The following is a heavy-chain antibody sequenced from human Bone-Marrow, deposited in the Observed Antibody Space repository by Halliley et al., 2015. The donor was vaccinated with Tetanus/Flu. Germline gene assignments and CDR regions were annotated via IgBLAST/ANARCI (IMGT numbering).Heavy chain of an antibody. D-gene: IGHD6-19*01. J-gene: IGHJ4*02. V-gene: IGHV3-64D*06. Sequence: GPTPYADSVKVRFTISRDNSKNTLYLQMSSLRAEDTAVYYCVKDYGSGVGGWSQFDSWGQGTLVIVSS. CDR3: VKDYGSGVGGWSQFDS. CDR2: GPT.